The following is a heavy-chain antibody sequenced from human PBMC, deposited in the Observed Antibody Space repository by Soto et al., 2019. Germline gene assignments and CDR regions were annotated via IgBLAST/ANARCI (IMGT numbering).Heavy chain of an antibody. J-gene: IGHJ4*02. CDR1: GFIFSSYA. V-gene: IGHV3-30*04. Sequence: PGGSLRLSCAASGFIFSSYAMHWVRQAPGKGLEWVAVISNDGRNKYNADSVEGRFTISRDNSKNTMYLQMNSLRAEDTAVYYCARDRLGSRGYSYGYFDYWGQGTLVTVSS. CDR3: ARDRLGSRGYSYGYFDY. D-gene: IGHD5-12*01. CDR2: ISNDGRNK.